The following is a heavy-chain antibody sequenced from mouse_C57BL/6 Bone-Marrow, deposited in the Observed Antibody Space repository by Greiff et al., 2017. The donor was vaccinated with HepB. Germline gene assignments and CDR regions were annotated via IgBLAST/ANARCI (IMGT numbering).Heavy chain of an antibody. CDR1: GFTFSSYA. CDR3: ASRYGSSYWYFDV. Sequence: EVQGVESGGGLVKPGGSLKLSCAASGFTFSSYAMSWVRQTPEKRLEWVATISDGGSYTYYPDNVKGRFTISRDNAKNNLYLQMSHLKSEDTAMYYCASRYGSSYWYFDVWGTGTTVTVSS. CDR2: ISDGGSYT. J-gene: IGHJ1*03. D-gene: IGHD1-1*01. V-gene: IGHV5-4*01.